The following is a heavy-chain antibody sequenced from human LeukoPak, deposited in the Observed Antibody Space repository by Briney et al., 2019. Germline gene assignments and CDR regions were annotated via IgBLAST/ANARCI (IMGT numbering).Heavy chain of an antibody. Sequence: GGSLRLSCAASGFTFSSYAMSWVRQAPRKGLDWVSAISGSGGSTYYADSVKGRFTISRDNSKNTLYLQMNSLRAEDTAVYYCAKAPLYSGYAFDYWGQGTLVTVSS. CDR1: GFTFSSYA. J-gene: IGHJ4*02. V-gene: IGHV3-23*01. CDR3: AKAPLYSGYAFDY. D-gene: IGHD5-12*01. CDR2: ISGSGGST.